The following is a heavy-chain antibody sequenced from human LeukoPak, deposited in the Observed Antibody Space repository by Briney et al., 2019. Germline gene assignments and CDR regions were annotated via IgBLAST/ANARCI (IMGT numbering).Heavy chain of an antibody. J-gene: IGHJ4*02. V-gene: IGHV3-23*01. D-gene: IGHD3-22*01. CDR1: GFTFSSYA. Sequence: GGSLRFSCAASGFTFSSYAMSWVRQAPGKGLEWVSAISGSGGNTYYADSVKGRFTISRDNSKNTLYLQMNSLRAEDTAVYYCAKDLRYYDSSGYYGLDYWGQGTLVTVSS. CDR3: AKDLRYYDSSGYYGLDY. CDR2: ISGSGGNT.